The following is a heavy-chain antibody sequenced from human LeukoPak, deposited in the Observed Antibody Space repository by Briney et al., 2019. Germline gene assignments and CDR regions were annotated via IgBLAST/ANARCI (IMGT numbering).Heavy chain of an antibody. CDR3: ARVRGGYSSSWYDY. CDR2: IIPIFGTA. V-gene: IGHV1-69*13. D-gene: IGHD6-13*01. Sequence: SVKVSCKASGGTFGSYAISWVRQAPGQGLEWMGGIIPIFGTANYAQKFQGRVTITADESTSTAYMELSSLRFEDTAVYYCARVRGGYSSSWYDYWGQGTLVTVSS. J-gene: IGHJ4*02. CDR1: GGTFGSYA.